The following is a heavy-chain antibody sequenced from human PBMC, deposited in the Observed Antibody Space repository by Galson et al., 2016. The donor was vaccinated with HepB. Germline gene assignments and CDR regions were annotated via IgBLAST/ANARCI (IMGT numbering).Heavy chain of an antibody. Sequence: SLRLSCATSGFTFTNYAMSWVRQAPGKGLEWVSTFTSSGGGTYYADSVEGRFTIARDNSKNTLYLQMNSLRAEDTAVYYCAKSEVVVVAAHQVWGQGTLVTVAS. J-gene: IGHJ4*02. CDR2: FTSSGGGT. CDR3: AKSEVVVVAAHQV. V-gene: IGHV3-23*01. D-gene: IGHD2-15*01. CDR1: GFTFTNYA.